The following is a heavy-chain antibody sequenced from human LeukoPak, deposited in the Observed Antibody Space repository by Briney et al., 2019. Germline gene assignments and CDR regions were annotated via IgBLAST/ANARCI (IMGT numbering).Heavy chain of an antibody. CDR3: VKVTAAGFVDH. CDR1: GFTFDDYA. J-gene: IGHJ4*02. V-gene: IGHV3-9*01. Sequence: PGRSLRLPCAASGFTFDDYAMHWVRQAPGKGLEWVSGIGWNSGGIVYADSVKGRFTISRDNAKKSLYLQMNSLGAEDTALYYCVKVTAAGFVDHWGQGTLVTVSS. CDR2: IGWNSGGI. D-gene: IGHD6-13*01.